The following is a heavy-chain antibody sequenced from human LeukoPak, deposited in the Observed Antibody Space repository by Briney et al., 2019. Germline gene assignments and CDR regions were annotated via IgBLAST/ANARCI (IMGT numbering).Heavy chain of an antibody. Sequence: ASVNVSCKASVYTFTSYDINWVRQATGQGLEWMGWTNPNSGYTGYAQKFQGRVTITRNTSIRTVYMELSSLRSEDTAVYYCARVAGSIDYWGQGTLVTVSS. CDR1: VYTFTSYD. J-gene: IGHJ4*02. CDR3: ARVAGSIDY. CDR2: TNPNSGYT. D-gene: IGHD6-19*01. V-gene: IGHV1-8*03.